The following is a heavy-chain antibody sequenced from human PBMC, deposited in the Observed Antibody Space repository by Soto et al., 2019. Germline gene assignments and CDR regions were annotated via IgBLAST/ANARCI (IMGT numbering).Heavy chain of an antibody. CDR3: ASSVLWTLDRNY. J-gene: IGHJ4*02. Sequence: GGCLRLSCAASVFTFSNSWMPWVRQTPGKGLVWVSRINTDGSYINYVDSVKGRFTVSRDNSKSTLYLQMNSLRAEDSAVYYCASSVLWTLDRNYWGQGTQVTVSS. CDR2: INTDGSYI. CDR1: VFTFSNSW. D-gene: IGHD3-10*01. V-gene: IGHV3-74*01.